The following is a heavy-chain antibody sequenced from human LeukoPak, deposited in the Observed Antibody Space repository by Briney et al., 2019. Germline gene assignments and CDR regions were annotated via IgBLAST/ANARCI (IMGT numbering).Heavy chain of an antibody. D-gene: IGHD1-1*01. CDR2: INYDARSR. CDR1: GFTFSLSW. J-gene: IGHJ1*01. V-gene: IGHV3-74*01. CDR3: VRGAGPGTPFD. Sequence: GGSLRLSCAASGFTFSLSWMHWVRQAPGKGLEWVSSINYDARSRTYADSVKGRLTISRDNAENTLFLQMNSLRVEDTAIYSCVRGAGPGTPFDWGQGILVTVSS.